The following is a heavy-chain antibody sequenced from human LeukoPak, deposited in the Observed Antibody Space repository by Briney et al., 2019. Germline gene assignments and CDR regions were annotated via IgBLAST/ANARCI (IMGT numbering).Heavy chain of an antibody. D-gene: IGHD6-6*01. CDR2: ISGSGEST. J-gene: IGHJ5*02. CDR3: AKARGYSSSSENNWFDP. CDR1: GFTFSSYT. Sequence: GGSLRLSCAASGFTFSSYTMSWVRQAPGKGLEWVSAISGSGESTYYADSVKGRFTISRENSKSTLYLQMNSLRAEDTALYYCAKARGYSSSSENNWFDPWGQGTLVTVSS. V-gene: IGHV3-23*01.